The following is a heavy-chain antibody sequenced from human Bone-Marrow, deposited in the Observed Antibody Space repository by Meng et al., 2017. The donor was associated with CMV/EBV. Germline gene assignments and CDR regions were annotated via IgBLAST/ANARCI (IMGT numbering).Heavy chain of an antibody. CDR1: YW. D-gene: IGHD3-3*01. J-gene: IGHJ5*02. Sequence: YWMHWVRQAPGKGLVWVSRIKSDGSDISYADSVKGRFTISRDNARNTLYLQMNSLRADDTAVYYCARIRGLNVLRFLEWLSPSGFDPWGQGTLVTVSS. CDR3: ARIRGLNVLRFLEWLSPSGFDP. V-gene: IGHV3-74*01. CDR2: IKSDGSDI.